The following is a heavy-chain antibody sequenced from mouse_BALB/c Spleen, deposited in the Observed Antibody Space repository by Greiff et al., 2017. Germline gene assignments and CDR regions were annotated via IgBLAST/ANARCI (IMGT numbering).Heavy chain of an antibody. CDR3: ARRGGLRDYAMDY. CDR1: GYTFTSYW. D-gene: IGHD2-4*01. J-gene: IGHJ4*01. V-gene: IGHV1S132*01. CDR2: IFPGTGTT. Sequence: QVQLQQSGAELVKPGASVKLSCKTSGYTFTSYWIQWVKQRPGQGLGWIGEIFPGTGTTYYNEKFKGKATLTIDTSSSTAYMQLSSLTSEDSAVYFCARRGGLRDYAMDYWGQGTSVTVSS.